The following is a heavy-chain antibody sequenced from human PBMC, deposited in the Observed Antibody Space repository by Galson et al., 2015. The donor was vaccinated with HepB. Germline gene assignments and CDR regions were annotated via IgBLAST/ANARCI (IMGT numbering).Heavy chain of an antibody. J-gene: IGHJ4*02. CDR1: GFTFSSYW. CDR2: INSDGSST. V-gene: IGHV3-74*01. D-gene: IGHD3-9*01. Sequence: SLRLSCAASGFTFSSYWMHWVRQAPGKGLVWVSRINSDGSSTSYADSVKGRFTISRDNAKNTLYLQMNSLRAEDTAVYYCARGYYDILTGSLRAYYFDYWGQGTLVTVSS. CDR3: ARGYYDILTGSLRAYYFDY.